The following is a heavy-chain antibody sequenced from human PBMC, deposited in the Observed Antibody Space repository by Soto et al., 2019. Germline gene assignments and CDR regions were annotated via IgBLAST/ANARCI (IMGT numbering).Heavy chain of an antibody. D-gene: IGHD6-13*01. CDR3: AKDQYSSSWYRGMDV. V-gene: IGHV3-23*01. J-gene: IGHJ6*02. CDR2: ISGSGGST. CDR1: GFTFSSYA. Sequence: EVQLLESGGGLVQPGGSLRLSCAASGFTFSSYAMSWGRQAPGKGLEWVSAISGSGGSTYYADSVKGRFTISRDNSKNTLYLQMNRLRAEDTAVYYCAKDQYSSSWYRGMDVWGQGTTVTVSS.